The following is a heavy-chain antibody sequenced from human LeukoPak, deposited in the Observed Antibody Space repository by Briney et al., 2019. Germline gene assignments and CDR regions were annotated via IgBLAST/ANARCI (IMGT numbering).Heavy chain of an antibody. J-gene: IGHJ6*02. CDR1: GYTLTELS. CDR3: ATDATDTAMVNAGRTYYYYGMDV. D-gene: IGHD5-18*01. CDR2: LDPEDGET. V-gene: IGHV1-24*01. Sequence: ASVKVSCKVSGYTLTELSMHWVRQAPGKGLEWMGGLDPEDGETIYAQKFQGRVTMTEDTSTDTAYMELSSLRSEDTAVYYCATDATDTAMVNAGRTYYYYGMDVWGQGTTVTVSS.